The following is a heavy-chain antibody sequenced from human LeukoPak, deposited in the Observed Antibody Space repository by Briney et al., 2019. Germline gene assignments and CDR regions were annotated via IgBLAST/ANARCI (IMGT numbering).Heavy chain of an antibody. Sequence: ASVKVSCKASGGTFSSYAISWVRQAPGQGLEWVGGIIPKFGAAIYAQKFQGRVTITTDESTSTAYMELSRLRSEDTAIFYCAAGFYDFWSETDYYYYMDVWGKGTTVTVSS. CDR3: AAGFYDFWSETDYYYYMDV. CDR2: IIPKFGAA. CDR1: GGTFSSYA. D-gene: IGHD3-3*01. V-gene: IGHV1-69*05. J-gene: IGHJ6*03.